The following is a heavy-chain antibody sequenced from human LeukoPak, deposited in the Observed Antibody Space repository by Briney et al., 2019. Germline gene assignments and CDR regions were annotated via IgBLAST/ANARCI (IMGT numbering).Heavy chain of an antibody. CDR3: AKDSGPLQYYFDY. CDR1: GFTFSSYA. Sequence: GGSLRLSCAASGFTFSSYAMSWVRQAPGKGLEWVSAISGSGGSTYYTDSVKGRFTISRDNSKNTLYLQMNSLRAEDTAVYYCAKDSGPLQYYFDYWGQGTLVTVSS. CDR2: ISGSGGST. J-gene: IGHJ4*02. D-gene: IGHD2-15*01. V-gene: IGHV3-23*01.